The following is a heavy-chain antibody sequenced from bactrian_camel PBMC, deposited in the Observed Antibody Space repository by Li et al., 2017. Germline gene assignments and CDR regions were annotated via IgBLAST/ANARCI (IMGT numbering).Heavy chain of an antibody. J-gene: IGHJ4*01. CDR2: LNIYAWNTV. CDR3: AAGGPMGQHTTITTMTPFD. D-gene: IGHD4*01. CDR1: EWPYKSFC. V-gene: IGHV3S35*01. Sequence: DVQLVESGGGSVQPGGSLRLSCTVSEWPYKSFCMGWFRQAPGKEREGVAYLNIYAWNTVSHEDSVVGRFTISSSNANNTLYLQMDNLKPEDTAMYYCAAGGPMGQHTTITTMTPFDWGQGTQVTVS.